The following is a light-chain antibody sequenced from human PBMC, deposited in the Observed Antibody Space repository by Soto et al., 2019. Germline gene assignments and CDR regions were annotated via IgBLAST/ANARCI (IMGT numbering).Light chain of an antibody. J-gene: IGKJ4*01. CDR3: QQANTFPLT. Sequence: DIQMTQSPSSVSASVGDRVTITCRASQDIGTWLAWYQHKPGIAPKLLIYAASTLQSGVPSRFRGTGSGTDFGLTISSVQPEDFASYYCQQANTFPLTFGGGTKVDIK. V-gene: IGKV1-12*01. CDR2: AAS. CDR1: QDIGTW.